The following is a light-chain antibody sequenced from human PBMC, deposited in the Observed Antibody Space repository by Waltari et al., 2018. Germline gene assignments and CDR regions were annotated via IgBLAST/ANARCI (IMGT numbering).Light chain of an antibody. V-gene: IGKV3-15*01. CDR3: QQYNSWPFT. J-gene: IGKJ3*01. CDR1: QSVSGN. Sequence: IVMTQSPATLSVSPGERVTLSCRASQSVSGNLAWYQQKPGQAPRLLMYGASTRAAGVPTRFSGSGSGTEFTVTISSLQSEDFAVYYCQQYNSWPFTFGPGTQVDIK. CDR2: GAS.